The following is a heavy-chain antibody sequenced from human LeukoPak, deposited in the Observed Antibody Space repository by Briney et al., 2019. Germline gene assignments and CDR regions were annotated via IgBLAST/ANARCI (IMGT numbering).Heavy chain of an antibody. Sequence: GGSLRLSCAASGFIFSNYGMNWVRQAPGKGLEWVAAISASGSATSYADSVRGRFTISRDNSKSTTYLQMNSLRAEDTAVFYCAKDLYLRDFWIRSFDYWGQGIPVTVSS. J-gene: IGHJ4*02. D-gene: IGHD3-3*01. CDR3: AKDLYLRDFWIRSFDY. CDR1: GFIFSNYG. CDR2: ISASGSAT. V-gene: IGHV3-23*01.